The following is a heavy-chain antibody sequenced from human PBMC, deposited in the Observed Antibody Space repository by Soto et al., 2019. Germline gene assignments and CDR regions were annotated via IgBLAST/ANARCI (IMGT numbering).Heavy chain of an antibody. Sequence: SETLSLTCTVSGGSISSGDYYWSWIRQPPGKGLEWIGYIYYSGSTYYNPSLKSRVTISVDTSKNQFSLKLSSVTAADTAVYYCARAFDCSGGSCYSGYYFDYWGQGTLVTVSS. D-gene: IGHD2-15*01. CDR2: IYYSGST. CDR1: GGSISSGDYY. CDR3: ARAFDCSGGSCYSGYYFDY. J-gene: IGHJ4*02. V-gene: IGHV4-30-4*01.